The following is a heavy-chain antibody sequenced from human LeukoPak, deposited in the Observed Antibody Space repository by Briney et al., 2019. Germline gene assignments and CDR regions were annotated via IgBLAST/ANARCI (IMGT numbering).Heavy chain of an antibody. J-gene: IGHJ4*02. Sequence: GGSLRLSCAASGFTFSSYAMSWVRQAPGKGLEWVSAVSGSGGSTYYADSVKGRFTISRDNSKNTLYLQMNSLRAEDTAVYYCAKYYSSSWIYYFDYWGQGTLVTVSS. CDR2: VSGSGGST. D-gene: IGHD6-13*01. CDR1: GFTFSSYA. V-gene: IGHV3-23*01. CDR3: AKYYSSSWIYYFDY.